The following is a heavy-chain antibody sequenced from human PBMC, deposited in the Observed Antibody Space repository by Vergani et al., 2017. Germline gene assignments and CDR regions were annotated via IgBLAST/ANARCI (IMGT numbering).Heavy chain of an antibody. J-gene: IGHJ4*02. CDR3: YTDYHDY. D-gene: IGHD2-2*02. Sequence: EVQVVESGGGLIKPGGSLRLSCVVSGITFKNVWTNWVRQAPGKGLEWIGRIRSKNDGGTADYAAPLKGRFTISRDDSKDSAFLLVNNLKTEDTAVYFCYTDYHDYWGQGTLVTVSS. CDR1: GITFKNVW. V-gene: IGHV3-15*01. CDR2: IRSKNDGGTA.